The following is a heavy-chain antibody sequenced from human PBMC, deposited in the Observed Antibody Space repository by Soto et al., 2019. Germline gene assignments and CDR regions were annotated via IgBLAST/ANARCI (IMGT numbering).Heavy chain of an antibody. J-gene: IGHJ4*02. V-gene: IGHV3-11*05. Sequence: PGGSLRLSCAASGFTFSDYYMSWIRKVPGKGLEWVSYISSSSSYTNYADSVKGRFTISRDNAKNSLYLQMNSLRAEDTAVYYCARDFVLPSNEFDYWGQGTLDTVSS. D-gene: IGHD3-10*01. CDR2: ISSSSSYT. CDR1: GFTFSDYY. CDR3: ARDFVLPSNEFDY.